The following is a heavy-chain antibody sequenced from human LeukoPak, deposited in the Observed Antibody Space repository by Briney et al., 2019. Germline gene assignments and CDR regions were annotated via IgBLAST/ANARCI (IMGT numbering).Heavy chain of an antibody. CDR1: GGSISSYY. CDR2: IYYSGST. Sequence: SETLSLTCTVSGGSISSYYWSWIRQPPGKGLEWIGYIYYSGSTNYNPSLKSRVTISIETSKNQFSLKLNSVTAADTAVYYLARHFSGTYRHAFDIWGQGTTVTVSS. D-gene: IGHD1-26*01. J-gene: IGHJ3*02. CDR3: ARHFSGTYRHAFDI. V-gene: IGHV4-59*08.